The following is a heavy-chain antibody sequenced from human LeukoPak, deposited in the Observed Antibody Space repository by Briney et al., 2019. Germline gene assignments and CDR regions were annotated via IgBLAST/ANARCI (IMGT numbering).Heavy chain of an antibody. CDR3: ARDSLLPYSSSSLYYYYGMDV. CDR2: IKQDGSEK. Sequence: PGGSLRLSCAASGFTFSSYWMSWVRQAPGKGLEWVANIKQDGSEKYYVDSVKGRFTISRDNAKNSLYLQMNSLRAEDTAVYYCARDSLLPYSSSSLYYYYGMDVWGQGTTVTVSS. V-gene: IGHV3-7*01. D-gene: IGHD6-6*01. CDR1: GFTFSSYW. J-gene: IGHJ6*02.